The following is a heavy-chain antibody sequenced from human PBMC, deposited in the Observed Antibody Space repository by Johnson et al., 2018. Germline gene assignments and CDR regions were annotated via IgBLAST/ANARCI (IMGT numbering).Heavy chain of an antibody. Sequence: VRLQESGAEVKKPGESLKICCKGSGYRFTNYWIAWVRQMPGKDLECMGIIYPGDSDTRNSTSLKGRVTISVEQSIRTAYLQRPSLKAPDTAMYYCATDNRASQSGGGFDIWGQGTMVTVSS. V-gene: IGHV5-51*01. CDR3: ATDNRASQSGGGFDI. J-gene: IGHJ3*02. D-gene: IGHD1-14*01. CDR2: IYPGDSDT. CDR1: GYRFTNYW.